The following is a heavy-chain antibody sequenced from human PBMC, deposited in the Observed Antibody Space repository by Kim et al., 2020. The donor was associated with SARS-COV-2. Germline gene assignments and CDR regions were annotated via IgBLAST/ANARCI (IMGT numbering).Heavy chain of an antibody. CDR2: INPSGGST. Sequence: ASVKVSCKASGYTFTSSHIQWVRQAPGQGLEWMGIINPSGGSTIYAQKLQGRVTMTRDTSTGTVYMELSSLRSEDTALYYCARGTWGGGGWGYGSGQYNRFDPWGQGTLVTASS. J-gene: IGHJ5*02. D-gene: IGHD3-10*01. CDR3: ARGTWGGGGWGYGSGQYNRFDP. V-gene: IGHV1-46*03. CDR1: GYTFTSSH.